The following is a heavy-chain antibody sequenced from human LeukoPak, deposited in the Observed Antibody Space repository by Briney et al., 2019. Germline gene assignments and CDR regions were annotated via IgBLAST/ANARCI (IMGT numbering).Heavy chain of an antibody. D-gene: IGHD6-6*01. CDR2: ISSSSSYI. J-gene: IGHJ2*01. CDR3: ARDQRIAARPSRPWCFDL. V-gene: IGHV3-21*01. Sequence: GGSLRLSCAASGFTFSSYSMNWVRQAPGKGLEWVSSISSSSSYIYYADSVKGRFTISRDNAKNSLYLQMNSLRAEDTAVYYCARDQRIAARPSRPWCFDLWGRGTLVTVSS. CDR1: GFTFSSYS.